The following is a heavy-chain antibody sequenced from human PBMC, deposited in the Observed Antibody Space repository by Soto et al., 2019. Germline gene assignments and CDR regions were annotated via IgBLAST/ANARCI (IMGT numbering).Heavy chain of an antibody. CDR2: IWYDGSNK. J-gene: IGHJ6*03. D-gene: IGHD3-10*01. Sequence: PGGSLRLSCAASGSTFSSYGMHWVRQAPGKGLEWVAVIWYDGSNKYYADSVKGRFTISRDNSKNTLYLQMNSLRAEDTAVYYCARVRGVKSYYYMDVWGKGTTVTVSS. CDR1: GSTFSSYG. CDR3: ARVRGVKSYYYMDV. V-gene: IGHV3-33*01.